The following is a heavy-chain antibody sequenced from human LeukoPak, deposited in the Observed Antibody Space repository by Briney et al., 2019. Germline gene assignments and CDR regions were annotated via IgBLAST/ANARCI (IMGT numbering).Heavy chain of an antibody. Sequence: PGGSLRLSCAASGFTFSNAWMSWVRQAPGKGLEWVGRITSKTAGGTTDYAAPVNGRFIISRDDSENTLYLQMHSLRTEDTAVYHCTTNLGDFWGQGTLVTVSS. CDR1: GFTFSNAW. V-gene: IGHV3-15*01. CDR2: ITSKTAGGTT. J-gene: IGHJ4*02. CDR3: TTNLGDF.